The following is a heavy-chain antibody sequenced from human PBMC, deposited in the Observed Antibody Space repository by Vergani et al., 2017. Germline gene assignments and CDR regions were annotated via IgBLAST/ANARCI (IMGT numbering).Heavy chain of an antibody. CDR2: TRNKANSYTT. V-gene: IGHV3-72*01. J-gene: IGHJ4*02. CDR3: TRDRLDGSYAYFDY. CDR1: GFTFSDHY. Sequence: EMQLVESGGGLVQPGGSLRLSCAASGFTFSDHYMDWVRQAPGKGLEWVGRTRNKANSYTTEYAASVKGRFTISRDEYKSIAYLQMSSLKAEDTTVYYCTRDRLDGSYAYFDYWGQGSLVTVSS. D-gene: IGHD3-16*01.